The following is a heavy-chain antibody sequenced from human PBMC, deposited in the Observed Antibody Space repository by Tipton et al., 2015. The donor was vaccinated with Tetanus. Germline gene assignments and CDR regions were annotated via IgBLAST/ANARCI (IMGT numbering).Heavy chain of an antibody. CDR3: ARGPYHYGDYYFDY. Sequence: SLRLSCAASGFTFNNYAMHWVRQAPGKGLEWVAVISYDGSNKYDAESVKGRLTISRDNSSNTLYVQMDSLRAEDTAVYYCARGPYHYGDYYFDYWGRGTLVTVSS. J-gene: IGHJ4*02. D-gene: IGHD4-17*01. CDR2: ISYDGSNK. V-gene: IGHV3-30-3*01. CDR1: GFTFNNYA.